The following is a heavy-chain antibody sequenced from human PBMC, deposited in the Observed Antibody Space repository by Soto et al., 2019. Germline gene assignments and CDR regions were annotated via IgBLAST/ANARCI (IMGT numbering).Heavy chain of an antibody. CDR3: ARVASGNYGYQFDF. J-gene: IGHJ4*02. Sequence: SETLSLTCTVSGGSISSGGYYWSWIRQHPGKGLEWIGFIYYSGTTYYNSSLQSRVTISVDTSKSQFSLQVRSVTAADTAVYYCARVASGNYGYQFDFWGQGTQVTVSS. CDR2: IYYSGTT. CDR1: GGSISSGGYY. V-gene: IGHV4-31*03. D-gene: IGHD1-26*01.